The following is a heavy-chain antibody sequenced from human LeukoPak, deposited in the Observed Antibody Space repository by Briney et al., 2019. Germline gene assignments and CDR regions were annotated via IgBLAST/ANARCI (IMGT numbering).Heavy chain of an antibody. Sequence: GGSPRLSCAASGFTFSNYAMNWVRQAPGKGLVWVSRISDDGSYTSNVDSVKGRFTISRDNVNNMLYLHMNSLRAEDTAVYYCASFGISWRSSYWGQGTLVTVSS. CDR3: ASFGISWRSSY. CDR1: GFTFSNYA. D-gene: IGHD2-21*01. J-gene: IGHJ4*02. V-gene: IGHV3-74*01. CDR2: ISDDGSYT.